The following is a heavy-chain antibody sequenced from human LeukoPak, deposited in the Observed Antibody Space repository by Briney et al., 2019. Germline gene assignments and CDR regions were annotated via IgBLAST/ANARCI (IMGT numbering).Heavy chain of an antibody. CDR3: ARDRRWELLRPFPFDY. J-gene: IGHJ4*02. CDR2: ISSSSSYI. V-gene: IGHV3-21*01. D-gene: IGHD1-26*01. Sequence: GGSLRLSCAASGFTFNTYSMHWVRQAPGKGLEWVSSISSSSSYIYYADSVKGRFTISRDNAKNSLYLQMNSLRAEDTAVYYCARDRRWELLRPFPFDYWGQGTLVTVSS. CDR1: GFTFNTYS.